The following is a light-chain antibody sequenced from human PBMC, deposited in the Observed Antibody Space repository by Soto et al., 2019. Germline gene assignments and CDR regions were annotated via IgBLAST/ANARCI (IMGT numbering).Light chain of an antibody. CDR3: RQYINGPFS. J-gene: IGKJ5*01. Sequence: EIVMTQSPDTLSVSPGERSTLTCRAGQGVTPNVDGDQQKSGQSPRLLIYDVSIRATRGPARFSATGSETDFTLTSSGLQSGDSAVYLCRQYINGPFSFGPGTRLEIK. CDR2: DVS. CDR1: QGVTPN. V-gene: IGKV3-15*01.